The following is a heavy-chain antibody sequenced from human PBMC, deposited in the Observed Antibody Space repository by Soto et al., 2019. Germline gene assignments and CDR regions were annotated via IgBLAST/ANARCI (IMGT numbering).Heavy chain of an antibody. CDR3: VRESYYYGMDV. CDR1: GFDASVNF. CDR2: INNAGTT. Sequence: EVQLVESGGTLVQPGGSLKLSCTASGFDASVNFMTWVRQAPGKGLEWVSSINNAGTTFYADSVKGRFTISRDDAKNTLLLQMNSLRVEDTAMDYCVRESYYYGMDVWGLGSAVTFSS. V-gene: IGHV3-66*01. J-gene: IGHJ6*02.